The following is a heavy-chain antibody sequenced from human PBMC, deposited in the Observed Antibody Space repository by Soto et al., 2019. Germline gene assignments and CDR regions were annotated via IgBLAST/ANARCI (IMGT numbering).Heavy chain of an antibody. J-gene: IGHJ5*02. CDR3: ARDRGHSKGYDPYWFDP. V-gene: IGHV1-69*12. CDR2: IIPIFGTA. D-gene: IGHD3-22*01. CDR1: GGTFSSYA. Sequence: QVQLVQSGAEVKKPGSSVKVSCKASGGTFSSYAISWERQAPGQGLEWMGEIIPIFGTANYAQKSQGRVTITANESTSKACMELGSLRSQDTAGYYNARDRGHSKGYDPYWFDPWGQGTLVTVSS.